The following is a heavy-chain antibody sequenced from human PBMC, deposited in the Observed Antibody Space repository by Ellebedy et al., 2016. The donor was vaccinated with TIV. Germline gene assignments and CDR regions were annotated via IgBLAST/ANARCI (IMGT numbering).Heavy chain of an antibody. J-gene: IGHJ4*02. CDR3: ARGGVVYSYAAADY. D-gene: IGHD5-18*01. CDR1: GFTFSSYS. CDR2: ISGSSGAI. V-gene: IGHV3-48*02. Sequence: PGGSLRLSCAASGFTFSSYSMNWVRQAPGKGLEWVSYISGSSGAIQYADSVKGRFTISRDNAKSSLYLQMNSLTDEDTAVYYCARGGVVYSYAAADYWGQGTLVTVSS.